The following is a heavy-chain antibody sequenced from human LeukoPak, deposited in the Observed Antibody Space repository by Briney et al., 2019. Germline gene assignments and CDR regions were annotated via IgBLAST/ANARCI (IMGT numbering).Heavy chain of an antibody. CDR3: ARAERRVRKGDAFDI. J-gene: IGHJ3*02. CDR1: GGSISSYY. V-gene: IGHV4-59*13. Sequence: PSETLSPTCTVSGGSISSYYWSWIRQPTGKGLGGIGNIYYSGSTNYNPSLKSRVTISVDTSKNQFSLKLSSVTAADTAVYYCARAERRVRKGDAFDIWGQGTMITVSS. CDR2: IYYSGST.